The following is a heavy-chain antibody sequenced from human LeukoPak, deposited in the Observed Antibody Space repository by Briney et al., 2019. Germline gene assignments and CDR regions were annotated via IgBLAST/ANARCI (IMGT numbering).Heavy chain of an antibody. CDR3: ARAPGSLVSVAGRPYYFVF. J-gene: IGHJ4*02. CDR1: GFTFTNYA. V-gene: IGHV3-23*01. D-gene: IGHD6-6*01. CDR2: ISTSASGGAT. Sequence: GGSLRLSCAASGFTFTNYAMGWVRQAPGKGLEWVSIISTSASGGATYYADSMKGRFTISRDSPKNTLYLQMNSLRAEDTALYYCARAPGSLVSVAGRPYYFVFWGQGTLVTVSS.